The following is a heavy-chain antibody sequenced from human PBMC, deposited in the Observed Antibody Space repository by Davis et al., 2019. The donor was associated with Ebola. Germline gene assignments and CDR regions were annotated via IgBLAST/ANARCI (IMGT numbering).Heavy chain of an antibody. CDR1: GTSISPYY. J-gene: IGHJ6*02. D-gene: IGHD1-26*01. Sequence: PSETLSLTCIVSGTSISPYYWSWIRQTPGKGLDWIGYVEHHGRTEYIPSFNSRVTISVDTSKNQFSLKLGAVTAADTAVYFCTRGRGSQYGMDVWGQGTTVTVSS. CDR2: VEHHGRT. V-gene: IGHV4-59*12. CDR3: TRGRGSQYGMDV.